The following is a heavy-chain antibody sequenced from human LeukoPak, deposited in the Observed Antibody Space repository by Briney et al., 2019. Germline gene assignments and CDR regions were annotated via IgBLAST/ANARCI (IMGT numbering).Heavy chain of an antibody. CDR1: GFRFSTYW. D-gene: IGHD1-26*01. Sequence: GGSLRLSCAASGFRFSTYWMHWVRQAPGKGLVWVSRISPDGSSTSYADSVKARFTMSRGNAKNTLYVQMNSLRAEDTAVYYCVRSVSGNYGRFDYWGQGSLVTVSS. V-gene: IGHV3-74*01. CDR2: ISPDGSST. CDR3: VRSVSGNYGRFDY. J-gene: IGHJ4*02.